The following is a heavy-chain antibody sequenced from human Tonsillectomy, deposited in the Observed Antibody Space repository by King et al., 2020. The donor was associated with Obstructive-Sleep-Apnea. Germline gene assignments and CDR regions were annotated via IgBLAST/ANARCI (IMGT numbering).Heavy chain of an antibody. CDR1: GFTFSDYY. J-gene: IGHJ4*02. D-gene: IGHD2-2*01. CDR2: ISSSGSPI. Sequence: VQLVESGGGMVKPGGSLRLSCAASGFTFSDYYMSWIRQAPGKGLEWVSYISSSGSPIYYADSVKGRFTISRDNAKNSLYLQMNSLRAEDRAVSYCARGTVDPVVVSAFDSWGQGTLVTVSS. V-gene: IGHV3-11*01. CDR3: ARGTVDPVVVSAFDS.